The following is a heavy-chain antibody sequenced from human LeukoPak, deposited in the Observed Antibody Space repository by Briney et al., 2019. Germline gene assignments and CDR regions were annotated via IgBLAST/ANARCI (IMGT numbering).Heavy chain of an antibody. CDR1: GVSISNHH. Sequence: KPSETLSLTCTVSGVSISNHHSSWIRQPPGRGLEWIGYIYYTGNTNYNPSLKSRVTISEDTSKNQVSLKLSSVTAADTAVYYCVRHSRVVAFDYWGQGNLVTVSS. CDR2: IYYTGNT. J-gene: IGHJ4*02. V-gene: IGHV4-59*08. D-gene: IGHD2-15*01. CDR3: VRHSRVVAFDY.